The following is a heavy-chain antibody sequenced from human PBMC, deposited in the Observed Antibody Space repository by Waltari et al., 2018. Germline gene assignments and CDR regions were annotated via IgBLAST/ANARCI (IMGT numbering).Heavy chain of an antibody. Sequence: EVQLVESGGGLVKPGGSLRLSCAASGFTFSNAWITGVRQAPGKGLEWVGRIKSKTNGGTTDYAAPVKGRFTISRDDSKNTLYLQMNSLKTEDTAVYYCNPGICDSCRWGQGTLVTVSS. V-gene: IGHV3-15*01. CDR1: GFTFSNAW. D-gene: IGHD2-2*01. CDR3: NPGICDSCR. CDR2: IKSKTNGGTT. J-gene: IGHJ4*02.